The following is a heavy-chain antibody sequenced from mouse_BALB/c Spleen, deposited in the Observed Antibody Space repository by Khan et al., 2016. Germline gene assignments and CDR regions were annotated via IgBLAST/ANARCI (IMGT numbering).Heavy chain of an antibody. Sequence: QVQLKQSGAELVRPGSSVKISCKASGYAFSSYWMNWVKQRPGQGLEWIGQIYPGDGDTHYNGKFKGKATLTADKSSSTAYMQLSRLTSEDSAVYCGAGGTPLAYWGQGTLVTVSA. CDR2: IYPGDGDT. D-gene: IGHD2-14*01. J-gene: IGHJ3*01. V-gene: IGHV1-80*01. CDR1: GYAFSSYW. CDR3: AGGTPLAY.